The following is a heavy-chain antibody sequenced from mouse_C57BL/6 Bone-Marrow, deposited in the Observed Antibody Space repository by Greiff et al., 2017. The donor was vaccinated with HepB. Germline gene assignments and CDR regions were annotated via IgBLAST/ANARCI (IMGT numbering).Heavy chain of an antibody. D-gene: IGHD4-1*02. J-gene: IGHJ4*01. V-gene: IGHV5-4*03. CDR3: ARPTGDYYAMDY. CDR2: ISDGGSYT. CDR1: GFTFSSYA. Sequence: EVKLVESGGGLVKPGGSLKLSCAASGFTFSSYAMSWVRQTPEKRLEWVATISDGGSYTYYPDNVKGRFTISRDNAKNNLYLQMRHLKSEDTAMYYCARPTGDYYAMDYWGQGTSVTVSS.